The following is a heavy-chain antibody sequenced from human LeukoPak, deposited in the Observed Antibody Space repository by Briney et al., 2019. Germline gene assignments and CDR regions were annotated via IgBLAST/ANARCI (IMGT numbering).Heavy chain of an antibody. D-gene: IGHD5-12*01. CDR1: GFNFSSFG. CDR2: ISYDGSNK. J-gene: IGHJ4*02. Sequence: GGSLRLSCAAPGFNFSSFGMHLVRQAPGKGLEGGAVISYDGSNKYYADSVKGRFTISRDNSKNTLYLQMNSLRAEDTAVYYCAKERHIVATEGGYFDYWGQGTLVTVSS. CDR3: AKERHIVATEGGYFDY. V-gene: IGHV3-30*18.